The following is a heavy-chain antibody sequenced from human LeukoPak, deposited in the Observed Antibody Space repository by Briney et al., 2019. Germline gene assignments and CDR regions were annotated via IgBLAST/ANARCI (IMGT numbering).Heavy chain of an antibody. J-gene: IGHJ6*03. V-gene: IGHV4-61*02. CDR2: IYTSGST. CDR1: GGSISSGSYY. D-gene: IGHD3-3*01. CDR3: ARDFGRSITTINYYYYYYTDV. Sequence: SETLSLTCTVSGGSISSGSYYWSWIRQPAGKGLEWLGRIYTSGSTNYNPSLKSRVTISVDTSKNQFSLKLSSVTAADTAVYYCARDFGRSITTINYYYYYYTDVWGKGTTVTVSS.